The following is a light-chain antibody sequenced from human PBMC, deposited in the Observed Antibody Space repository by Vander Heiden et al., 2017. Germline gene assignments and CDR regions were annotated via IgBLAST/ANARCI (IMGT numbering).Light chain of an antibody. J-gene: IGLJ1*01. CDR2: EVT. CDR1: SSDVGGYNF. Sequence: QSALTQPASVSGSHGPSITMSCTGTSSDVGGYNFVSWYQQHPGKAPKLILYEVTNRPSGVSNRFSGSRSGNTASLTISGLQAEDEADYYCSSFTSSSSYVFGTGTKVTVL. CDR3: SSFTSSSSYV. V-gene: IGLV2-14*01.